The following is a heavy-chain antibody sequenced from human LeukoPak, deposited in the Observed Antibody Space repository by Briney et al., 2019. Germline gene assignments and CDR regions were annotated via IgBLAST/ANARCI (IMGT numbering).Heavy chain of an antibody. D-gene: IGHD3-3*01. Sequence: SETLSLTCTVSGGSISSYYWSWIRQPPGKGLEWIGYIYYSGSTNYNPSLKSRVTISVDTSKDQFSLKLSSVTAADTAVYYCVATAADFWSGYSRPVPDYWGQGTLVTVSS. J-gene: IGHJ4*02. CDR3: VATAADFWSGYSRPVPDY. CDR1: GGSISSYY. CDR2: IYYSGST. V-gene: IGHV4-59*08.